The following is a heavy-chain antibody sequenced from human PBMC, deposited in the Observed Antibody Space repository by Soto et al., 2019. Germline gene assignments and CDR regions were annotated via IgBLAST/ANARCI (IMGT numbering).Heavy chain of an antibody. CDR1: GYTCSTWG. D-gene: IGHD1-26*01. J-gene: IGHJ6*02. V-gene: IGHV1-18*01. Sequence: ASVKISCKASGYTCSTWGISWVRQAPGQGLEWMGWISVANGNTDYAHKGQGRVSMTADTSTTTAYMEQRSISSDDTAVYYCATRVSVGRGANDYYYAMDVWGQGTTVTVSS. CDR3: ATRVSVGRGANDYYYAMDV. CDR2: ISVANGNT.